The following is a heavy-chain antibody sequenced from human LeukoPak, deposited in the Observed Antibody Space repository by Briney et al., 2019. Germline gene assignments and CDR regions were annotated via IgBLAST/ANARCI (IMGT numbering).Heavy chain of an antibody. V-gene: IGHV3-11*04. D-gene: IGHD3-22*01. Sequence: VKPGGSLRLSCAASGFTFSDYYMSWIRQAPGKGLEWVSYISSSGSTIYYADSVKGRFTISRDNSKNTLYLQMNSLRAEDTAVYYCARDPRYYDSSGYIWGQGTLVTVSS. CDR2: ISSSGSTI. CDR1: GFTFSDYY. CDR3: ARDPRYYDSSGYI. J-gene: IGHJ4*02.